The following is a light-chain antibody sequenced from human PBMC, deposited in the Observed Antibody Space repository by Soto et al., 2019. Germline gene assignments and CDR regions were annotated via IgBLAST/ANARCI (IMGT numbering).Light chain of an antibody. V-gene: IGKV1-39*01. CDR3: QQIYTTVFT. J-gene: IGKJ3*01. CDR2: AAS. CDR1: QSISNY. Sequence: DIQMTQPPSSLSASVGDRVTITCRASQSISNYLNWYQQKPGKAPKLLIYAASSLQSGVPSRFSGSGSGTDFTLTISSLQPEDFATYSCQQIYTTVFTFGPGTNVDI.